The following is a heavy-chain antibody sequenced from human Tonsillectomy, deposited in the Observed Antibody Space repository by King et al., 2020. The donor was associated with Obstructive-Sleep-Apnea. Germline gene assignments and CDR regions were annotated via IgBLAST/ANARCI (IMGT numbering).Heavy chain of an antibody. V-gene: IGHV3-74*01. J-gene: IGHJ4*02. D-gene: IGHD5-12*01. CDR1: GFTFSSYW. Sequence: VQLVESGGGLVQPGGSLRLSFAASGFTFSSYWMHWVRQAPGKGLVWVSRINSDGSSTSYADSGKGRFTISRDNAKNTLYLQMNSLRAEDTAVYYCARGISGYDRVFYWGQGTLVTVSS. CDR3: ARGISGYDRVFY. CDR2: INSDGSST.